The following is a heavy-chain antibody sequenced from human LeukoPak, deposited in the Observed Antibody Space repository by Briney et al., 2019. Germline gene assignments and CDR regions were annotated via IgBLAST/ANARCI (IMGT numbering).Heavy chain of an antibody. CDR2: TYYRSKWYN. J-gene: IGHJ6*02. CDR1: GDSVASNSAA. D-gene: IGHD6-13*01. V-gene: IGHV6-1*01. Sequence: SQTLSLTCAISGDSVASNSAAWNWIRQSPSRGLKWLGRTYYRSKWYNDYAVSVKSRITINPDTAKNQFSLQVNSVTPEDTAMYYCAAAPGTGSYYYGMDVWGQGTLVTVSS. CDR3: AAAPGTGSYYYGMDV.